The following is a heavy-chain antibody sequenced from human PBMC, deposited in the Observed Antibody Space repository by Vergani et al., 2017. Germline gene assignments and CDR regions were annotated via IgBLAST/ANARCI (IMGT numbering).Heavy chain of an antibody. CDR3: ARLPQSIAVAGTQAIG. CDR1: GYSFTSYW. Sequence: EVQLVQSGAEVKTPGESLRISCKGSGYSFTSYWISWVRQMPGKGLEWMGRIDPSDSYTNYSPSFQGHVTISADKAISTAYLQWSSLKASDTAMYYCARLPQSIAVAGTQAIGWGQGTLVTVSS. J-gene: IGHJ4*02. CDR2: IDPSDSYT. V-gene: IGHV5-10-1*01. D-gene: IGHD6-19*01.